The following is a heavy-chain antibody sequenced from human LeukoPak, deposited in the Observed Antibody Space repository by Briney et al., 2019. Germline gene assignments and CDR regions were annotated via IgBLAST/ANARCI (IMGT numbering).Heavy chain of an antibody. Sequence: GGSLRLSCAASGFTFSSYEMNWVRQAPGKGLEWISYISGSGSTIYYADSVKGRFTISRDNARSSLYLQLNSLRAEDTAVYYCARDRKGVGATAWFDPWGQGTLVTVSS. CDR2: ISGSGSTI. CDR1: GFTFSSYE. V-gene: IGHV3-48*03. D-gene: IGHD1-26*01. CDR3: ARDRKGVGATAWFDP. J-gene: IGHJ5*02.